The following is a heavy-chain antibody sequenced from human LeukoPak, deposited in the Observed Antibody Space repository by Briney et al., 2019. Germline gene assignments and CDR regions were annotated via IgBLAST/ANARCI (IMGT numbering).Heavy chain of an antibody. V-gene: IGHV1-2*02. CDR3: ASPPDYGETGWYFDL. CDR2: INPNSGGT. CDR1: GYTFTGYY. J-gene: IGHJ2*01. Sequence: ASVKVSCTASGYTFTGYYMHWVRQAPGQGLEWMGWINPNSGGTNYAQKFQGRVTMTRDTSISTAYMELSRLRSDDTAVYYCASPPDYGETGWYFDLWGRGTLVTVSS. D-gene: IGHD4-17*01.